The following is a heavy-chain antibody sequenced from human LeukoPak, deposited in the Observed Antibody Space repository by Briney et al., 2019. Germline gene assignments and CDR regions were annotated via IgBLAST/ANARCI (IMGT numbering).Heavy chain of an antibody. CDR2: IYTSGSI. Sequence: SETLSLTCTVSGGSISSYYWSWIRQPAGKGLEWIGRIYTSGSINYNPSLKSRVTMSVDTSKNQFSLKLSSVTAADTAVYYCARDGFGYSYGYYFDYWGQGTLVTVSS. J-gene: IGHJ4*02. V-gene: IGHV4-4*07. D-gene: IGHD5-18*01. CDR3: ARDGFGYSYGYYFDY. CDR1: GGSISSYY.